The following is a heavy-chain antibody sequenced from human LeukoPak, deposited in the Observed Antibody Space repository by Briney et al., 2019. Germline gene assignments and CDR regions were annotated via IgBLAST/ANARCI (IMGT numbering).Heavy chain of an antibody. V-gene: IGHV3-23*01. CDR1: GFTFSSYA. D-gene: IGHD3-3*01. Sequence: GGSLRLSCAASGFTFSSYAMSWVRQAPGKGLEWVSAISGSGGSTYYADSVKGRFTIPRDNSKNTLYLQMNSLRAEDTAVYYCAKDIVNDFWSGYYTVDYWGQGTLVTVSS. CDR2: ISGSGGST. J-gene: IGHJ4*02. CDR3: AKDIVNDFWSGYYTVDY.